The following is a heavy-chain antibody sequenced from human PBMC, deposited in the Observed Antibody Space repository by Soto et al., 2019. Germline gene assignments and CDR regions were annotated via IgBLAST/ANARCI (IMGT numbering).Heavy chain of an antibody. V-gene: IGHV6-1*01. Sequence: QTLALSCAISWDCVSRHSAAWNWIMQSPSRGLQWLGRTYYRSKWYNDYAVSVKSRIAINPDTSKNQFSLQLNSVTPEDTAVYYCARDTVLRFLEWLPRRIFDIWGQGTMVTASS. CDR3: ARDTVLRFLEWLPRRIFDI. J-gene: IGHJ3*02. D-gene: IGHD3-3*01. CDR2: TYYRSKWYN. CDR1: WDCVSRHSAA.